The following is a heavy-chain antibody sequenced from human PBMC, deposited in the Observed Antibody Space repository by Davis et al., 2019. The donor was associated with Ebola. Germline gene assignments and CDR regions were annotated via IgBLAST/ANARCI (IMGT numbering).Heavy chain of an antibody. J-gene: IGHJ4*02. Sequence: GESLKISCAASGFAFSNAWMTWVRQAPGKGLEWVGRLHTASGHETKEYSAPVEGRFTISRDISKNLFYLQMNSLKTEGTAVYYCSAYYNGKGDIWGQGTLVTVSS. V-gene: IGHV3-15*01. CDR1: GFAFSNAW. CDR2: LHTASGHETK. CDR3: SAYYNGKGDI. D-gene: IGHD3-10*01.